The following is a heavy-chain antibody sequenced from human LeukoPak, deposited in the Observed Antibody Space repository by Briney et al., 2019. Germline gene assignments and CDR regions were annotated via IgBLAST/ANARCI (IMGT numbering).Heavy chain of an antibody. J-gene: IGHJ4*02. V-gene: IGHV4-39*01. CDR2: IYYSGST. Sequence: SETLSLTCTVSGGSISSSSYYWGWIRQPPGKGLEWIGSIYYSGSTYYNPSLKSRVTISVDTSKNQFSLKLSSVTAADTAVYYCARHGGGNPFDYWGQGTLVTVSS. CDR3: ARHGGGNPFDY. CDR1: GGSISSSSYY. D-gene: IGHD4-23*01.